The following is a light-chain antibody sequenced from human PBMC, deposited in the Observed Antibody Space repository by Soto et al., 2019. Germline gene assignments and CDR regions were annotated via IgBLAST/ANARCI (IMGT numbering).Light chain of an antibody. J-gene: IGKJ4*01. V-gene: IGKV3-11*01. CDR1: QSVSSY. CDR3: QQGSNWPLT. Sequence: EIVLTQSPATLSLSPGEGATLSCRASQSVSSYLAWYQQKPDQAPRLLISDASNRATGIPARFSGSGSGTDFTLTISSLEPEDFAVYYCQQGSNWPLTFGAGTKVEIK. CDR2: DAS.